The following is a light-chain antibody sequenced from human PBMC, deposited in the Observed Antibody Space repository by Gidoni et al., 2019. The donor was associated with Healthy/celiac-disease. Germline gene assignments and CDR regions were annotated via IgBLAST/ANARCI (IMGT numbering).Light chain of an antibody. J-gene: IGKJ2*01. CDR3: QQYGSSPPNT. CDR2: GAS. V-gene: IGKV3-20*01. CDR1: QSVSSSY. Sequence: EIVLTQSPGTLSLFPGERATLSCRASQSVSSSYLAWYQQKPGQAPRLLIYGASSRATGIPDRFSGSGSGTDFTLTISRLEPEDFAVYYCQQYGSSPPNTFXQXTKLEIK.